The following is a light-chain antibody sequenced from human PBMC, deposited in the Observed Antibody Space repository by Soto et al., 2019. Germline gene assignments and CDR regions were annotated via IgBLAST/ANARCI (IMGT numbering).Light chain of an antibody. CDR3: QTWGTGFQF. J-gene: IGLJ2*01. CDR2: PNNDGSH. V-gene: IGLV4-69*01. Sequence: QPVLTQSPSASASLGASVKLTCTLSSGHSSYAIAWHQKQPGKGPRYLMDPNNDGSHTKGDGIPDRFSGSSSGADRFLIISSLQSEDEADYYCQTWGTGFQFFGGGTQLTVL. CDR1: SGHSSYA.